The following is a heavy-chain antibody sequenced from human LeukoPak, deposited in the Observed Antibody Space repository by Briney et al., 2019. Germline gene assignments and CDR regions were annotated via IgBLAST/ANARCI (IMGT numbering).Heavy chain of an antibody. CDR1: GYTLTDYY. J-gene: IGHJ4*02. D-gene: IGHD3-22*01. Sequence: ASVTVSCKASGYTLTDYYMHWVRQALGQGLEWMGRINPNSGGTNYAQKFQGRVTMTRDTSISTVYMELSRLRSDDTAVYYCARVGYYESSGYYEYWGQGTLVTVSS. V-gene: IGHV1-2*06. CDR3: ARVGYYESSGYYEY. CDR2: INPNSGGT.